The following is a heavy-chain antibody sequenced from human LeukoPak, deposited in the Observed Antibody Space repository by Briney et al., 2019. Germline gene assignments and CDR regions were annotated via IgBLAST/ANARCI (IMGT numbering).Heavy chain of an antibody. CDR3: AHDYSDYGDYYYYGMDV. J-gene: IGHJ6*02. CDR2: IIPIFGTA. D-gene: IGHD4-11*01. Sequence: SVKVSCKASGGTFSSYAISWVRQAPGQGLEWMGGIIPIFGTANYAQKFQGRVTITADESTSTAYMELSSLRSEDTAVYYCAHDYSDYGDYYYYGMDVWGQGTTVTVSS. CDR1: GGTFSSYA. V-gene: IGHV1-69*13.